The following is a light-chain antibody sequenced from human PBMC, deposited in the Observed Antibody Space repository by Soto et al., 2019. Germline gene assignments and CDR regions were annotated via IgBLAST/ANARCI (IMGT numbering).Light chain of an antibody. V-gene: IGKV3-20*01. Sequence: EIVLTQSPGTLSLSPGERATLSCRASQSVSTNYLAWYQQKPGQAPRLLFYSASNRATGVPDRFSGSGSETDFTLTISRLEPEDFAVYYCQQYGSSPMYTFGQGTKLEIK. J-gene: IGKJ2*01. CDR3: QQYGSSPMYT. CDR1: QSVSTNY. CDR2: SAS.